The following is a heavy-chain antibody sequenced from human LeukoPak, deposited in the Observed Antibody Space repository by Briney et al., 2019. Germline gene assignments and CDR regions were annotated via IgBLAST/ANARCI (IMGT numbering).Heavy chain of an antibody. Sequence: GGSLRLSCAASGFTFSSYWMHWVRQAPGKGLEWVSSINWNGGSTGYADSVKGRFTISRDNAKNSLYLQMNSLKAEDTALYYCARVSSTSSHFDNWGQGTLVTVSS. J-gene: IGHJ5*02. CDR1: GFTFSSYW. CDR2: INWNGGST. V-gene: IGHV3-20*04. CDR3: ARVSSTSSHFDN. D-gene: IGHD2-2*01.